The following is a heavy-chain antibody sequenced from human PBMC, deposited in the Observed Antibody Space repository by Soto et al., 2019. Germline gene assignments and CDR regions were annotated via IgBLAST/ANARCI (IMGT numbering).Heavy chain of an antibody. CDR3: AKDYGSGSYEYYYYYYALDV. D-gene: IGHD3-10*01. Sequence: GGALRLSXAASGFTFSSYAMNWVRQAPGKGLEWVSGISGRGTTTYYADSVKGRFTISRDNSMDTLYLQMNSLRAEDTALYYCAKDYGSGSYEYYYYYYALDVWGQGTTVTVSS. J-gene: IGHJ6*02. V-gene: IGHV3-23*01. CDR2: ISGRGTTT. CDR1: GFTFSSYA.